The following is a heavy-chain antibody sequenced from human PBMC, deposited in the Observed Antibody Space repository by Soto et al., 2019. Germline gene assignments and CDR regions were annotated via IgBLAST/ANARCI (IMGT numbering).Heavy chain of an antibody. CDR3: ANLDWSQLPNNFDY. V-gene: IGHV3-23*01. CDR1: GFTFSSYA. Sequence: GGSLRLSCAASGFTFSSYAMSWVRQAPGKGLEWVSGISGNVVTTYYADSVKGRFTISRDNSKSTLYLQLNNLRAEDTAVYYCANLDWSQLPNNFDYWGQGTLVTVSS. J-gene: IGHJ4*02. CDR2: ISGNVVTT. D-gene: IGHD1-1*01.